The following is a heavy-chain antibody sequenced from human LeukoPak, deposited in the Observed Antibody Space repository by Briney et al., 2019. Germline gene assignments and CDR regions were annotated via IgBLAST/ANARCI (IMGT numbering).Heavy chain of an antibody. D-gene: IGHD3-3*01. CDR1: GFTFSSYA. J-gene: IGHJ4*02. V-gene: IGHV3-30-3*01. CDR3: ARDPATYDFWSGYSEYYFDY. Sequence: GGSLRLSCAASGFTFSSYAMHWVRQAPGKGLEWVAVISYDGSNKYYADSVKGRFTISRDNAKNSLYLQMNSLRAEDTAVYYCARDPATYDFWSGYSEYYFDYWGQGTLVTVSS. CDR2: ISYDGSNK.